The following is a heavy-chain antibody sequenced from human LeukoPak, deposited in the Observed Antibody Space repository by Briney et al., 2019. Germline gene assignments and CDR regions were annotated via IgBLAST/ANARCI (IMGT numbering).Heavy chain of an antibody. J-gene: IGHJ5*02. D-gene: IGHD6-25*01. V-gene: IGHV3-48*03. CDR3: AKDPIEQRLGYTWFDP. CDR2: ISSSGSTI. CDR1: GFTFSSYE. Sequence: GGSLRLSCAASGFTFSSYEMNWVRQAPGKGLEWVSYISSSGSTIYYADSVKGRFTISRDNAKNSLYLQMNSLRAEDTAVYYCAKDPIEQRLGYTWFDPWGQGTLVTVSS.